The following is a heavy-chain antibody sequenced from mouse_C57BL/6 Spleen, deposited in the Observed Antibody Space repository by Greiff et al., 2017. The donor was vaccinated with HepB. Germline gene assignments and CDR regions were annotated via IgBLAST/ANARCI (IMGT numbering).Heavy chain of an antibody. CDR2: FYPGSGSI. CDR3: ARHEDRGKLGQYYYAMDY. V-gene: IGHV1-62-2*01. D-gene: IGHD4-1*01. Sequence: VQLQQSGAELVKPGASVKLSCKASGYTFTEYTIHWVKQRSGQGLEWIGWFYPGSGSIKYNEKFKDKATLTADKSSSTVYMELSRLTSEDSAVYFRARHEDRGKLGQYYYAMDYWGQGTSVTVSS. J-gene: IGHJ4*01. CDR1: GYTFTEYT.